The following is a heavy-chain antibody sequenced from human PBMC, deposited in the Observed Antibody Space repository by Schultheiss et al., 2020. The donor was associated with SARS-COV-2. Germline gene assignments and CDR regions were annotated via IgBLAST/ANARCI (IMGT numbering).Heavy chain of an antibody. V-gene: IGHV4-30-4*02. CDR1: GGSISSGDYY. CDR3: AKDQVSDFWSGSWFDP. CDR2: IYYSGST. D-gene: IGHD3-3*01. Sequence: SETLSLTCTVSGGSISSGDYYWSWIRQPPGKGLEWIGYIYYSGSTNYNPSLKSRVTISVDTSKNQFSLKLSSVTAADTAVYYCAKDQVSDFWSGSWFDPWGQGTLVTVSS. J-gene: IGHJ5*02.